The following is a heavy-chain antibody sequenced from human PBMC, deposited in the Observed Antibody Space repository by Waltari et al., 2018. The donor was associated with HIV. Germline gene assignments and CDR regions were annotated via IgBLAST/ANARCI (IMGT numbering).Heavy chain of an antibody. D-gene: IGHD3-10*01. Sequence: QLQLQESGPGLVKPSETLSLTCTVSGGSISSSSYYWGWIRQPPGKGLEWIGSIYYSGSTYYNPSLKSRVTISVDTSKNQFSLKLSSVTAADTAVYYCARGGTITMVRGLSSTPTAFDYWGQGTLVTVSS. CDR3: ARGGTITMVRGLSSTPTAFDY. CDR1: GGSISSSSYY. J-gene: IGHJ4*02. V-gene: IGHV4-39*07. CDR2: IYYSGST.